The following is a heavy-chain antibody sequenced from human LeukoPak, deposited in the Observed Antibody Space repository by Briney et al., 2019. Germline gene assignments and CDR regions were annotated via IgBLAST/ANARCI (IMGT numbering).Heavy chain of an antibody. V-gene: IGHV3-48*04. CDR1: GFTFSSYS. CDR3: AREIRAMDV. CDR2: ISSSGSTI. J-gene: IGHJ6*03. Sequence: GGSLRLSCAASGFTFSSYSMNWVRQAPGKGLEWVSYISSSGSTIYYADSVKGRFTISRDNAKNSLYLQMNSLRAEDTAVYYCAREIRAMDVWGKGTTVTISS.